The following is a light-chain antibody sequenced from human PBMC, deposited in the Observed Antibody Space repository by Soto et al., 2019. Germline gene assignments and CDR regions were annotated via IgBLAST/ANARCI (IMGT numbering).Light chain of an antibody. CDR3: QQYNNYPRT. CDR2: GSS. Sequence: GDRVTMTCRISQRITSYLNWYQQKPGKAPRLLIYGSSSLQGGVPSRFSGSGSGTDFTLTISSLQPDDFATYYCQQYNNYPRTFGQGTKVDIK. V-gene: IGKV1-39*01. J-gene: IGKJ1*01. CDR1: QRITSY.